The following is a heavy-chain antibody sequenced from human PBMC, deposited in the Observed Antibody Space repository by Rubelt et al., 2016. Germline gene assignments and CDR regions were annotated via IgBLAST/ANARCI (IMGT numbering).Heavy chain of an antibody. CDR3: ARGYCSSANCLFNWFDP. CDR2: SRTYNSNT. V-gene: IGHV1-18*01. CDR1: GYTFTTYG. J-gene: IGHJ5*02. Sequence: QVQLVQSGAEVKKPGASVKVYCKASGYTFTTYGISWVRQAPGQGLEWMGWSRTYNSNTNYAQKRQGRVTRTTDTSTSTAYMELRSLGSDDTAMYFCARGYCSSANCLFNWFDPWGQGTLVTVSS. D-gene: IGHD2-2*01.